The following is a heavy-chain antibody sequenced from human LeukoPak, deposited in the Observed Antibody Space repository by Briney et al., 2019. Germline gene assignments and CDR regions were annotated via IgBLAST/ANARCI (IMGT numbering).Heavy chain of an antibody. J-gene: IGHJ5*02. CDR1: GGFISSSSYY. V-gene: IGHV4-39*07. Sequence: SETLSLTCTVSGGFISSSSYYWGWIRQPPGNGLESIGSIYYTGSTYYNPSLKSRATISVDTSKNQFSLKLSAVTAADTALYYCARDTLPGIATAGTAGWFHPWGQGTLVTVSS. CDR2: IYYTGST. D-gene: IGHD6-13*01. CDR3: ARDTLPGIATAGTAGWFHP.